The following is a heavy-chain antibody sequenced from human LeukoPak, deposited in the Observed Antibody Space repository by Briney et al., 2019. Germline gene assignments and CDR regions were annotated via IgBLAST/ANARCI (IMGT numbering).Heavy chain of an antibody. V-gene: IGHV3-15*01. D-gene: IGHD5-18*01. CDR1: GLTFSNVW. J-gene: IGHJ4*02. CDR2: IKSETDGGTR. Sequence: GGSLRLSCATSGLTFSNVWMSWVRQAPGKGLEWVGRIKSETDGGTRDYASPVKGRFTISRNDSKNTLYLQMNSLKTEDTAVYYCTTCGYSVIYSPFGYWGQGTLVTVSS. CDR3: TTCGYSVIYSPFGY.